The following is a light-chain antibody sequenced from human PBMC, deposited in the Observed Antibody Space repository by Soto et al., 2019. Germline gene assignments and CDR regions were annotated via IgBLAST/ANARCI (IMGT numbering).Light chain of an antibody. J-gene: IGKJ2*01. V-gene: IGKV4-1*01. CDR3: QQYYSTPMYT. Sequence: DTVMTQSPDYLAVSLGERATINCKSSQSVLYSSNNKNYLAWYQQKPGQPPKLLIYWASTRESGVPDRFSGSGSGTDFTLTISSLQAEDVAVYYCQQYYSTPMYTFGQGTKLEIK. CDR1: QSVLYSSNNKNY. CDR2: WAS.